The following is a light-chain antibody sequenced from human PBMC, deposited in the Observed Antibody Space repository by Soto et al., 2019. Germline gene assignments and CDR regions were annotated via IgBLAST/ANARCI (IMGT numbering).Light chain of an antibody. J-gene: IGKJ1*01. V-gene: IGKV3-20*01. Sequence: EIVLTQSPGTLSLSPGERATLSCRASQSVSINYLAWYQQKPGQAPRLLIYGASNRATGIPDRFSGSGPGTDFTLTISRLEPEDFAVYYCQQYSSSPQTFGQGTKVDI. CDR2: GAS. CDR3: QQYSSSPQT. CDR1: QSVSINY.